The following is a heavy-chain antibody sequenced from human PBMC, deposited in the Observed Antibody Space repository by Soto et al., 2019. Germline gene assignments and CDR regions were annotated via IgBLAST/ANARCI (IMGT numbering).Heavy chain of an antibody. D-gene: IGHD6-13*01. CDR3: ARDRNPHSSSWYVGSWFDP. J-gene: IGHJ5*02. V-gene: IGHV4-59*01. CDR2: IYYSGST. Sequence: ETLSLTCTVSGCSINRYHWSWVRQPPRKGLEWIGYIYYSGSTNYNPSLKSRVTISVDTSKNQFSLKLSSVTAADTAVYYCARDRNPHSSSWYVGSWFDPWGQGTLVTVSS. CDR1: GCSINRYH.